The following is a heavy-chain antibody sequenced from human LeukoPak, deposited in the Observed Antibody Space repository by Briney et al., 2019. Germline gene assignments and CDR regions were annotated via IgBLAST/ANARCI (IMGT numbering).Heavy chain of an antibody. D-gene: IGHD7-27*01. CDR3: AKRGNWGFFDY. V-gene: IGHV4-39*01. CDR1: GGSISTSDYY. CDR2: IFYSGRT. J-gene: IGHJ4*02. Sequence: SETLSLTCSVSGGSISTSDYYWSWIRQPPGKGLEWMGTIFYSGRTYYNPSLKSRLSISIDMSKNQFSLSLRSVTAADTAVYYCAKRGNWGFFDYWGQGTLVTVSS.